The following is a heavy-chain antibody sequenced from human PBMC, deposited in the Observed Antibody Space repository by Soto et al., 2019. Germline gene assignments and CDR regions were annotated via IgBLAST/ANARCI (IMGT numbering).Heavy chain of an antibody. J-gene: IGHJ3*02. Sequence: SETLSLTCTVSGGSISSSSYYWGWIRQPPGKGLEWIGSIYYSGSTYYNPSLKSRVTISVDTSKNQFSLKLSSVTAADTAVYYCAKSSEFLLDLDAFDIWGQGTMVTVSS. CDR3: AKSSEFLLDLDAFDI. V-gene: IGHV4-39*01. D-gene: IGHD1-1*01. CDR2: IYYSGST. CDR1: GGSISSSSYY.